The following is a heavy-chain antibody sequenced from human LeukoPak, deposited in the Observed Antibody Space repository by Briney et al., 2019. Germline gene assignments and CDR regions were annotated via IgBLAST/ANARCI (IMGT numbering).Heavy chain of an antibody. J-gene: IGHJ4*02. Sequence: KTSETLSLTCAVYGESLNYYYWSWIRQSPGKGLEWIGDIFGGKTINYNPSLKSRVTISAATSSQQFSLNLKSVTAADTAVYFCASGAWAARLNSWAQGALVIVSS. V-gene: IGHV4-34*12. CDR2: IFGGKTI. CDR1: GESLNYYY. CDR3: ASGAWAARLNS. D-gene: IGHD4-23*01.